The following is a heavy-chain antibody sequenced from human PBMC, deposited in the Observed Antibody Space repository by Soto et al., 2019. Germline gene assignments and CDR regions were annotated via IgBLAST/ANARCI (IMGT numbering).Heavy chain of an antibody. D-gene: IGHD1-7*01. CDR3: ARESGENWTYEAH. Sequence: QVQQLESGPGLVKPRDTLSLTCTVSGAYISDFSWSWIRQPAGKGLEWIGRITVNGNTQYNPSFRSRVTMSMDTSRNQFSLNLQSATAADTALYYCARESGENWTYEAHWGQGTLVTVSS. V-gene: IGHV4-4*07. CDR2: ITVNGNT. CDR1: GAYISDFS. J-gene: IGHJ1*01.